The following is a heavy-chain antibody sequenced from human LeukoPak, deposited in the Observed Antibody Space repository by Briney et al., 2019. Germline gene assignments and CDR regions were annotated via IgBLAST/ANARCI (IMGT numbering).Heavy chain of an antibody. Sequence: SETLSLTCTVSGGSISSGGYYWRWIRQHPGKGLEWIGYIYYSGSTYYNPSLKSRVTISVDTSKNQFSLKLSSVTAADTAVYYCARDSRRTTIFGVVIKPRGYYGMDVWGQGTTVTVSS. CDR2: IYYSGST. CDR1: GGSISSGGYY. J-gene: IGHJ6*02. V-gene: IGHV4-31*03. CDR3: ARDSRRTTIFGVVIKPRGYYGMDV. D-gene: IGHD3-3*01.